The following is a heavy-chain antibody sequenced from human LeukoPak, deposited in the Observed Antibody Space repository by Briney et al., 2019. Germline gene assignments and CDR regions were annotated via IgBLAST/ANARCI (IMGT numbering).Heavy chain of an antibody. CDR2: INPNSGGT. Sequence: ASVKVSCKASGYTFTGYYMHWVRQAPGQGLEWMGWINPNSGGTNYAQKFQGRVTMTRDTSISTAYMELSRLRSDDTAVYYCAREGGAKYCSGGSCYSSPGDYWGQGTLVTVSS. V-gene: IGHV1-2*02. CDR1: GYTFTGYY. CDR3: AREGGAKYCSGGSCYSSPGDY. J-gene: IGHJ4*02. D-gene: IGHD2-15*01.